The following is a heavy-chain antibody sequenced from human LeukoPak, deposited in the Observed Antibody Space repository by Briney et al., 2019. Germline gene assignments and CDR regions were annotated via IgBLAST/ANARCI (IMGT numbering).Heavy chain of an antibody. CDR3: ASLYDSSGYYFRGFGAFDI. CDR1: GGSISSGDYY. Sequence: PSQTLSLTCTVSGGSISSGDYYWSWIRQPPGKGLEWIGYIYYSGSTYYNPSLKSRVTISVDKSKNQFSLKLSSVTAADTAVYYCASLYDSSGYYFRGFGAFDIWGQGTMVTVSS. J-gene: IGHJ3*02. CDR2: IYYSGST. V-gene: IGHV4-30-4*01. D-gene: IGHD3-22*01.